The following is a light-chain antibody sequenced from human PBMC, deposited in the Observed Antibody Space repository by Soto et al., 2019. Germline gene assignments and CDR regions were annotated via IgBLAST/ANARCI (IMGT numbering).Light chain of an antibody. Sequence: QPVLTQPASVSGSPGQSITISCTGTSSDVGGYNYVSWYQQHPGRAPKLIIFEVSNRPSGVSDRFSGSKSDNTASLTISGLQAEDEADYYCNSYTSRATGVFGGGTKLTVL. CDR2: EVS. CDR3: NSYTSRATGV. J-gene: IGLJ2*01. CDR1: SSDVGGYNY. V-gene: IGLV2-14*01.